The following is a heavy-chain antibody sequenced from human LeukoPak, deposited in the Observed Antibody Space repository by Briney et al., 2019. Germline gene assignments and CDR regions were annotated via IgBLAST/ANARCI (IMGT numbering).Heavy chain of an antibody. Sequence: SETLSLTCTVSGGSISSSSYYWGWIRQPPGKGLEWIGEIYHSGSTNYNPSLKSRVTISVDKSKNQFSLKLSSVTAADTAVYYCARDRDRWLDYWGQGTLVTVSS. CDR1: GGSISSSSYY. V-gene: IGHV4-39*07. CDR3: ARDRDRWLDY. D-gene: IGHD4-23*01. J-gene: IGHJ4*02. CDR2: IYHSGST.